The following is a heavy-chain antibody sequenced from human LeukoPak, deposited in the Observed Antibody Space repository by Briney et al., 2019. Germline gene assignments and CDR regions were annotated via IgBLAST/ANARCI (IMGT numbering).Heavy chain of an antibody. Sequence: SETLSLTCTVSGGSISNNFYYWAWIRQPPGKGLEWIGSIHYSGSTYYNPSLESRVTLFVDTSKRQFSLKLSSVTAADTAVYYCARQVADGGAQTAWGQGTMVTVSS. V-gene: IGHV4-39*01. J-gene: IGHJ3*01. CDR2: IHYSGST. D-gene: IGHD2-21*01. CDR1: GGSISNNFYY. CDR3: ARQVADGGAQTA.